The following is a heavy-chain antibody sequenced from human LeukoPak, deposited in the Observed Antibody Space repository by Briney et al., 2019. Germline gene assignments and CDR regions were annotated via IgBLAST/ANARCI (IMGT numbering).Heavy chain of an antibody. V-gene: IGHV1-18*01. D-gene: IGHD3-9*01. J-gene: IGHJ4*02. CDR2: ISAYNGNT. CDR1: GYTFTSYG. CDR3: ATYDILTGYSN. Sequence: GASVKVSCKASGYTFTSYGISWVRQAPGQGLEWMGWISAYNGNTNYAQKLQGRVTMTTDTSTSTVYMELRSLRFDDTAVYYCATYDILTGYSNWGQGTLVTVSS.